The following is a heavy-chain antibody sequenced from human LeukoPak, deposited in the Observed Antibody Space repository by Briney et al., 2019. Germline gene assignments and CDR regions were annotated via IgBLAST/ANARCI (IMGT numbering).Heavy chain of an antibody. Sequence: PSETLSLTCAVYGGSFSGYYWSWVRQPPGKGLEWIGEINHSGSTNYNPSLKSRVTISVDTSKNQFSLKLSSVTAADTAVYYCGVNKYGGSSDAFDIWGQGTMVTVSS. D-gene: IGHD5-12*01. CDR3: GVNKYGGSSDAFDI. CDR1: GGSFSGYY. J-gene: IGHJ3*02. CDR2: INHSGST. V-gene: IGHV4-34*01.